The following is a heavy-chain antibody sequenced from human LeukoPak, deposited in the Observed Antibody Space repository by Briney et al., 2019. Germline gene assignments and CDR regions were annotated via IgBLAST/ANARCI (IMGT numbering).Heavy chain of an antibody. V-gene: IGHV1-58*01. CDR2: IVVGSGNT. Sequence: SVKVSCKASRFTFTRSAVQWVRQARGQRLEWIGWIVVGSGNTNYAQMFQERVTITRDMSTSTAYMEVSSLRSEDTAVYYCAAGNYYDSSGYYYWGQGTPVTVSS. CDR3: AAGNYYDSSGYYY. D-gene: IGHD3-22*01. CDR1: RFTFTRSA. J-gene: IGHJ4*02.